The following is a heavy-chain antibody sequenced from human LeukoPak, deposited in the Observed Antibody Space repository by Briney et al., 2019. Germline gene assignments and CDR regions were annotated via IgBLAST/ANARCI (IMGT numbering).Heavy chain of an antibody. CDR3: ARVEDYDILTGFDY. D-gene: IGHD3-9*01. CDR2: ISSSRSSI. Sequence: GRSLRLSCAASAFTFSTYSMHWVRQAPGKGLEWVSSISSSRSSIYYSDSVKGRFTISRDNAENSLYLQMNNLRAEDTAVYYCARVEDYDILTGFDYWGQGTLVTVSS. CDR1: AFTFSTYS. V-gene: IGHV3-21*01. J-gene: IGHJ4*02.